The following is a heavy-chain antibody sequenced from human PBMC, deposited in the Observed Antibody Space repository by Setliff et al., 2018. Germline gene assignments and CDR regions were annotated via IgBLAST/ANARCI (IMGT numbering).Heavy chain of an antibody. V-gene: IGHV3-23*01. J-gene: IGHJ5*01. CDR1: GFTFNTYA. Sequence: PGGSLRLSCAASGFTFNTYAMSWVRQPPGRGLEWVSSISGSGGVTNYGDSVRGRFTISRDNAKNTVYLEMNSLRAEDTAKYYCAKDPNGDYVGAFDSWGRGTLVTVSS. D-gene: IGHD4-17*01. CDR2: ISGSGGVT. CDR3: AKDPNGDYVGAFDS.